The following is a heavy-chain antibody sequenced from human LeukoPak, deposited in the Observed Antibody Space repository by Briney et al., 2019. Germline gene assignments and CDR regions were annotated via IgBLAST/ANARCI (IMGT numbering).Heavy chain of an antibody. Sequence: PGGSLRLSCAVSAFTFSSYGMHWVRQAPGKGLEWVAVIWYDGSNKYYADSVKGRFTISRDNSKNTLYLQMNSLRTEDTAVYYCARGQAYFDYWGQGTLVTVSS. CDR2: IWYDGSNK. CDR3: ARGQAYFDY. V-gene: IGHV3-33*01. J-gene: IGHJ4*02. CDR1: AFTFSSYG.